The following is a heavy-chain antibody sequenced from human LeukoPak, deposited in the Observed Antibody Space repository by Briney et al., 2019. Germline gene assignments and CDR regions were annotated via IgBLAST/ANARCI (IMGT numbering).Heavy chain of an antibody. CDR1: GGTFSSYT. Sequence: ASVKVSCKASGGTFSSYTISWVRQAPGQGLEWMGRIIPILGIANYAQKFQGRVTITADKSTSTAYVELSSLRSEDTAVYYCARVESSSSDIDYWGQGTLVTVSS. V-gene: IGHV1-69*02. J-gene: IGHJ4*02. D-gene: IGHD6-6*01. CDR3: ARVESSSSDIDY. CDR2: IIPILGIA.